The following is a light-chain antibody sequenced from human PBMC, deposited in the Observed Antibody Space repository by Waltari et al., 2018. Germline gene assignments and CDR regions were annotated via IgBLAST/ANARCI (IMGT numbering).Light chain of an antibody. CDR2: GAS. CDR3: QQYGNSPPWT. V-gene: IGKV3-20*01. Sequence: EIVLRQSPGTLSLSPGERAPTSPRASQRINNDYLAWYQQKPGQAPRLVIHGASSRTTGIPDRFSGSGSGTDFTLTISRLEPEDFAVYYCQQYGNSPPWTFGPGTKVEMK. CDR1: QRINNDY. J-gene: IGKJ1*01.